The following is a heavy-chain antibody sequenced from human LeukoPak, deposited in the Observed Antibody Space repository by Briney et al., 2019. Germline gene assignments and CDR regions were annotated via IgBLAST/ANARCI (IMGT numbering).Heavy chain of an antibody. J-gene: IGHJ4*02. Sequence: PGGSLRLSCAASGFTFGSYWMHWVRQAPGEGLVWVSRMNSDGSTTNYADSVKGRFTISRDNAKNTLFLQMNSLRVDDTAVYYCATGGRYCLDYWGQGTLVTVSS. D-gene: IGHD1-26*01. CDR3: ATGGRYCLDY. CDR2: MNSDGSTT. CDR1: GFTFGSYW. V-gene: IGHV3-74*01.